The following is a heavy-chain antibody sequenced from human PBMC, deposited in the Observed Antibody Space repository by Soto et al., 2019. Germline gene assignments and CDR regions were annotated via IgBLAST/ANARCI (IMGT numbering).Heavy chain of an antibody. CDR3: AREDGVVGATSAFDY. D-gene: IGHD1-26*01. V-gene: IGHV3-21*01. CDR1: GFTCNTYT. CDR2: ITTAGTYI. J-gene: IGHJ4*02. Sequence: VGPLRLSCGASGFTCNTYTMTWVRKAPGGGLEWVSSITTAGTYIYYADSVEGRFTISRDNAQNSLYLQMNSLRAEDTAVYYCAREDGVVGATSAFDYWGQGTLVTVSS.